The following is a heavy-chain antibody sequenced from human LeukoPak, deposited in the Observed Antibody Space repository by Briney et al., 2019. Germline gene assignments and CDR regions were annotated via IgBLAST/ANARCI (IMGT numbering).Heavy chain of an antibody. V-gene: IGHV4-39*07. D-gene: IGHD4-17*01. CDR2: IYYGGST. CDR1: GDSISSYNYY. Sequence: PSETLSLTCTVSGDSISSYNYYWGWIRQPPGKGLEWIGSIYYGGSTYYNPSLKSRVTISVDTSKNLFSLKLTSVTAADTAVYYCAREDPTRLDYDWCFDLWGRGTLVTVSS. CDR3: AREDPTRLDYDWCFDL. J-gene: IGHJ2*01.